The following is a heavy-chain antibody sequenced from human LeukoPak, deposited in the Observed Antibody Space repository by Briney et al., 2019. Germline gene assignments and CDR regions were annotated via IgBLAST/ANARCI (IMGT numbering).Heavy chain of an antibody. CDR1: GFTFSSYS. D-gene: IGHD6-25*01. CDR3: ARVAARFGWPYYFDY. J-gene: IGHJ4*02. V-gene: IGHV3-21*01. Sequence: GGSLRLSCAASGFTFSSYSMNWVRQAPGKGLEWVSSISSSSSYIYYADSVKGRFTISRDNAKNTLYLQMNSLRAEDTAVYYCARVAARFGWPYYFDYWGQGTLVTVSS. CDR2: ISSSSSYI.